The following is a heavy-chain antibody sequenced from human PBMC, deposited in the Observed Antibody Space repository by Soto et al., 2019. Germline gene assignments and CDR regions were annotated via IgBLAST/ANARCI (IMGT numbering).Heavy chain of an antibody. CDR2: ISYVGSHK. Sequence: EGSLRRSSSPSGFTLSSSSMYWVLHAPSKGVAWVAVISYVGSHKYYAYSVKRRLTICRDNCENTLYLQMNSLRTEDTAVYYCAKCLTMATINRSGYRGQGNLVT. CDR1: GFTLSSSS. D-gene: IGHD5-12*01. CDR3: AKCLTMATINRSGY. V-gene: IGHV3-30*18. J-gene: IGHJ4*02.